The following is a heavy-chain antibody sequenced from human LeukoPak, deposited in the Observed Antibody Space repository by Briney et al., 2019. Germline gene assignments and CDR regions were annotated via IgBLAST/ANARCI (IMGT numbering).Heavy chain of an antibody. J-gene: IGHJ3*02. CDR3: AREWHDAFDI. V-gene: IGHV3-23*01. CDR2: TSSSDAGT. D-gene: IGHD5-24*01. Sequence: GGSLRLSCAASGFTLSTYAMSWVRQTPGKGLEWVAATSSSDAGTYHADSVRGRFTISRDDAKNTLYLEMNSLRAEDTAVYYCAREWHDAFDIWGQGTMVTVSS. CDR1: GFTLSTYA.